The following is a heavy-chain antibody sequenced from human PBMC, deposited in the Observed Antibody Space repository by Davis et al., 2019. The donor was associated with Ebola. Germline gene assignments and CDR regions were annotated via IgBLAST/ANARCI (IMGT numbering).Heavy chain of an antibody. CDR3: ARGVDSGSYYGAFDI. Sequence: ASVKVSCKASGYTFTGYYMHWVRQAPGQGLEWMGWINPNSGDTNYAQNFLGRVTMTRDTSINTAYMELSRLRSDDTAVYYCARGVDSGSYYGAFDIWGQGTMVTVSS. CDR2: INPNSGDT. V-gene: IGHV1-2*02. CDR1: GYTFTGYY. J-gene: IGHJ3*02. D-gene: IGHD1-26*01.